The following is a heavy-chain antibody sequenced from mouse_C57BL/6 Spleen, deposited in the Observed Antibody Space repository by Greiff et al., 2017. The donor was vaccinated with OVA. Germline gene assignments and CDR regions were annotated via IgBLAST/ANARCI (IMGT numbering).Heavy chain of an antibody. J-gene: IGHJ1*03. D-gene: IGHD2-3*01. Sequence: VQLQQPGAELVKPGASVKLSCKASGYTFTSYWMQWVKQRPGQGLEWIGEIDPSDSYTNYNQQFKGKATLTVDTSSSTAYMQLSSLTSEDSAVYYCARSMDGYFDVWGTGTTVTVSS. CDR2: IDPSDSYT. CDR3: ARSMDGYFDV. CDR1: GYTFTSYW. V-gene: IGHV1-50*01.